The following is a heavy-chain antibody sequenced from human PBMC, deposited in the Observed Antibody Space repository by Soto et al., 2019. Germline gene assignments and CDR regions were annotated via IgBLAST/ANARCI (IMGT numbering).Heavy chain of an antibody. V-gene: IGHV4-30-4*01. D-gene: IGHD3-22*01. J-gene: IGHJ4*02. CDR3: AREDSSGYYHRYFDY. Sequence: QVQLQESGPGLVKPSQTLSLTCTVSGGSISSGDYYWSWIRQPPGKGLEWIGYIYYSGSTYYNPSLKCRVTISVDTSKNQFSLKRSSVTAADTAVYYWAREDSSGYYHRYFDYWGQGTLVTVSS. CDR2: IYYSGST. CDR1: GGSISSGDYY.